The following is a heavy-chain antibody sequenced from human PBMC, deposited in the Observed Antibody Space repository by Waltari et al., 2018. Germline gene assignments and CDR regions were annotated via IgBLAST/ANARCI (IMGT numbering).Heavy chain of an antibody. CDR3: ATLPIPLELWYFDL. V-gene: IGHV4-39*01. Sequence: QLHLQESGPGLVNPSETLSLPCTVSGVSICTSRYHWGGIHQPPGKGLDWIGGLHYGGSSYFNPSLKSRVTISVDTSKNQFSLKLTSVTAADTAVYYCATLPIPLELWYFDLWGRGTLVTVSS. CDR2: LHYGGSS. D-gene: IGHD1-7*01. J-gene: IGHJ2*01. CDR1: GVSICTSRYH.